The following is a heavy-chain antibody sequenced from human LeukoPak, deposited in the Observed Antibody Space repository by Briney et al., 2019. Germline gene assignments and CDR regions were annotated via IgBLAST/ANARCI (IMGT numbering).Heavy chain of an antibody. CDR1: GGSFSGYY. CDR3: ARDSGYSSGWS. D-gene: IGHD6-19*01. V-gene: IGHV4-34*01. CDR2: INHSGST. Sequence: SETLSLTCAVYGGSFSGYYWSWIRQPPGKGLEWIGEINHSGSTNYNPSLKRRVTISVDTSKNQFSLKLSSVTAADTAVYYCARDSGYSSGWSWGQGTLVTVSS. J-gene: IGHJ4*02.